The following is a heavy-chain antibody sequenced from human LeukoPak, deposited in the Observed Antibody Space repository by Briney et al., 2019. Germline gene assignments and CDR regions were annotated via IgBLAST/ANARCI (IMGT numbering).Heavy chain of an antibody. J-gene: IGHJ5*02. CDR1: GFTVSSNY. D-gene: IGHD1-26*01. V-gene: IGHV3-53*01. Sequence: GGSLRLSCAASGFTVSSNYMSWVRQAPGKGLEWVSVIYSGGSTYYADSVKGRFTISRDNSKNTLYLQMNSLRAEDTAVSYCARVGHSGSYSWFDPWGQGTLVTVSS. CDR2: IYSGGST. CDR3: ARVGHSGSYSWFDP.